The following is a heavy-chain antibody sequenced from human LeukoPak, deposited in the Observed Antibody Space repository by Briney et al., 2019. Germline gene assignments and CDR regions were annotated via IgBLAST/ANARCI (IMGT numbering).Heavy chain of an antibody. CDR1: GFTFSSYS. D-gene: IGHD1-26*01. Sequence: GGSLRLSCAASGFTFSSYSMTWVRQAPGKGLEWVSYISSSSSTIYYADSVKGRFTISRDNAKNSLYLQMNSLRAEDTAVYYCARAGGTGYWGQGTLVTVSS. CDR2: ISSSSSTI. J-gene: IGHJ4*02. V-gene: IGHV3-48*01. CDR3: ARAGGTGY.